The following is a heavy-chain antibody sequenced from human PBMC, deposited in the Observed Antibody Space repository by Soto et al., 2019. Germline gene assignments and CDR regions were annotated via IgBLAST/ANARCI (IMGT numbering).Heavy chain of an antibody. CDR2: ISYDGSNK. V-gene: IGHV3-30*18. J-gene: IGHJ4*02. CDR1: GFTFSSYG. Sequence: GGSLRLSCAASGFTFSSYGMHWVRQAPGKGLEWVAVISYDGSNKYYADSVKGRFTISRDNSKNTLYLQMNSLRAEDTAVYYCAKEASMVYAKPTYFDYWGQGTLVTVSS. D-gene: IGHD2-8*01. CDR3: AKEASMVYAKPTYFDY.